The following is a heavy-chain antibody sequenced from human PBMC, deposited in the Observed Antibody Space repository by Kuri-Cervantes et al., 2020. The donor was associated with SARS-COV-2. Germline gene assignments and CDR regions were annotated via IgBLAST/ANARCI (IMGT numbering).Heavy chain of an antibody. CDR2: IIPIFGTA. CDR3: AREDYDFWSGYFGYYYYGMDV. Sequence: SVKVSCKASGYTFTSYDISWVRQAPGQGLEWMGGIIPIFGTANYAQKFQGRVTITADESTSTAYMELSSLRSDDTAVYYCAREDYDFWSGYFGYYYYGMDVWGQGTTVTVSS. J-gene: IGHJ6*02. V-gene: IGHV1-69*13. D-gene: IGHD3-3*01. CDR1: GYTFTSYD.